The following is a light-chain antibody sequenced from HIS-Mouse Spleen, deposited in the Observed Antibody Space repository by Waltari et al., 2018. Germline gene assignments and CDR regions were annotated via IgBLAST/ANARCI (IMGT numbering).Light chain of an antibody. Sequence: SYELTQPPSVSVSPGQTASITCPGDKLGDKSACWYPQKPGQSPVLVIYQDSKRPSGLPERFSGSNSGNTATLTISGTQAMDEADYYCQAWDSSTVVFGGGTKLTVL. CDR1: KLGDKS. CDR2: QDS. J-gene: IGLJ2*01. CDR3: QAWDSSTVV. V-gene: IGLV3-1*01.